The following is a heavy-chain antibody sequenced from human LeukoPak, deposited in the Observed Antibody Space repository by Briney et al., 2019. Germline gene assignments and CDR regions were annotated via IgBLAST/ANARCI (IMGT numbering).Heavy chain of an antibody. CDR3: TGRINMIVVVITNFDY. V-gene: IGHV3-15*01. CDR2: IKSKTDGGTT. Sequence: GGSLRLSCAASGFTFSNAWMSWVRQAPGKGLEWVGRIKSKTDGGTTDYAAPVKGRSTISRDDSKSIAYLQMNSLKTEDTAVYYYTGRINMIVVVITNFDYWGQGTLVTVSS. CDR1: GFTFSNAW. J-gene: IGHJ4*02. D-gene: IGHD3-22*01.